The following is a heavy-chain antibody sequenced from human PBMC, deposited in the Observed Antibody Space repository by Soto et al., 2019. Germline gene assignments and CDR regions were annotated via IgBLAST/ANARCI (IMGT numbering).Heavy chain of an antibody. CDR2: IYLNDEK. CDR1: GFSLTTSGVG. V-gene: IGHV2-5*01. J-gene: IGHJ3*02. D-gene: IGHD6-6*01. CDR3: AHRLYASSDDAFDI. Sequence: QITLKESGPTLVKPTQTLTLTRTFSGFSLTTSGVGVGWIRQPPGKALEWLALIYLNDEKRYSPSLPSRLTITKDTSKNQVVLTVTNMTPADTGTYYCAHRLYASSDDAFDIWGKGTMVYVSS.